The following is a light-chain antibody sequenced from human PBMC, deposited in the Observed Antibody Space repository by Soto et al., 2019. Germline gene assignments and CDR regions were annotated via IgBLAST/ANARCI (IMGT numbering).Light chain of an antibody. J-gene: IGKJ4*01. V-gene: IGKV1-5*01. CDR2: DAS. CDR1: QSISSW. CDR3: QQYNSYSLT. Sequence: DIQMTQSPSTLSASVGDRVTITCRASQSISSWLAWYQQKPGKAPKILIYDASSLESGVPSRFSGSGSGTECTLTISSLQPDDFATYYCQQYNSYSLTFGGGTKVDIK.